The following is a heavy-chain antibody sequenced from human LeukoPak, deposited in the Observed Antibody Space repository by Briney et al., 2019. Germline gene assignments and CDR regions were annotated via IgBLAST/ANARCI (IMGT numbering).Heavy chain of an antibody. CDR2: ISYDGSNK. CDR1: GFTFSSYG. CDR3: AKGGPLQWLRFDY. Sequence: PGRSLRLSCAASGFTFSSYGMHWVRQAPGKGLEWVAVISYDGSNKYYADSVKGRFTISRDNSKNTLYPQMNSLRAEDTAVYYCAKGGPLQWLRFDYWGQGTLVTVSS. J-gene: IGHJ4*02. V-gene: IGHV3-30*18. D-gene: IGHD5-12*01.